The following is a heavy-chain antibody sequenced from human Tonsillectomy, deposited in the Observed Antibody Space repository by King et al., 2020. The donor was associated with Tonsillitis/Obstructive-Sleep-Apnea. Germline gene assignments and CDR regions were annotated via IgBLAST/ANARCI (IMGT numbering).Heavy chain of an antibody. CDR2: ISGNGGST. CDR1: GLTFSNYA. CDR3: ANRNYYGSGSYFYYFDY. Sequence: VQLVESGGDLVQPGGSLRLSCAASGLTFSNYAMSWVRQAPGKGLEWVSAISGNGGSTYYADSVKGRFTISRDNSKNTLYLQMNSLRAEDTAVYYCANRNYYGSGSYFYYFDYGGQGTLVTVSS. J-gene: IGHJ4*02. V-gene: IGHV3-23*04. D-gene: IGHD3-10*01.